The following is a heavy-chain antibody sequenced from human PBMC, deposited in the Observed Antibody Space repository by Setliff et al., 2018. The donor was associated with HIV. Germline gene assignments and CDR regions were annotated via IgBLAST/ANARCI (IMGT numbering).Heavy chain of an antibody. J-gene: IGHJ2*01. Sequence: SETLSLTCTVSGGSISSYYWNWVRQPPGKGLEWIGYIDTSGSTNYNPSLKSRVTISVDTSKSQFSLNLSSLTAADTAVYYCARSRITMVRGSQNWYFDLWGRGTLVTVSS. CDR3: ARSRITMVRGSQNWYFDL. V-gene: IGHV4-4*09. CDR1: GGSISSYY. D-gene: IGHD3-10*01. CDR2: IDTSGST.